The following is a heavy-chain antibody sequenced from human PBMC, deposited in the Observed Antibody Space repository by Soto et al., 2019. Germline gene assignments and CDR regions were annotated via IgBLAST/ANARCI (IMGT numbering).Heavy chain of an antibody. J-gene: IGHJ6*02. CDR2: IYYSGTT. CDR3: ARQEKGSYYYVSTGVDV. D-gene: IGHD3-22*01. Sequence: QLQLQESVPGLVKPSETMSLICTVSGGSITSSSYYWGWIRQPPGKGLAWIGSIYYSGTTKYNPALMSRVTISVDTSKHQFSLKLSSVTAADTAVYFCARQEKGSYYYVSTGVDVWGQGTTVTVSS. V-gene: IGHV4-39*01. CDR1: GGSITSSSYY.